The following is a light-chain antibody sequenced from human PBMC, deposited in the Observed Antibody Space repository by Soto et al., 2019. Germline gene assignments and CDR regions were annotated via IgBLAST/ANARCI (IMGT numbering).Light chain of an antibody. CDR3: CSYTGSSTFGADV. CDR1: SRDVGNYNR. V-gene: IGLV2-23*02. J-gene: IGLJ1*01. Sequence: QSALTQPASVSGSPGQSITISCTGTSRDVGNYNRVSWYQQHPGSAPKLMIYDVTERPSGVSDRFSGSKSGNTASLTISGLQAEDEADYYCCSYTGSSTFGADVFGTGTKLTVL. CDR2: DVT.